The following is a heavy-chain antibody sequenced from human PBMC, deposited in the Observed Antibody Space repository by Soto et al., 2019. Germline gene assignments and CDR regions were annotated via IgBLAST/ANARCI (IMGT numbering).Heavy chain of an antibody. CDR2: IYYSGST. D-gene: IGHD1-26*01. CDR3: ARDQGGRDGYNPPLYYFDY. J-gene: IGHJ4*02. V-gene: IGHV4-31*03. Sequence: QVQLQESGPGLVKPSQTLSLTCTVSGGSISSGGYYWSWIRQHPGKGLEWIGYIYYSGSTYYNPSLKIRVTISVDTSKNQFSLKLSSVTAADTAVYYCARDQGGRDGYNPPLYYFDYWGQGTLVTVSS. CDR1: GGSISSGGYY.